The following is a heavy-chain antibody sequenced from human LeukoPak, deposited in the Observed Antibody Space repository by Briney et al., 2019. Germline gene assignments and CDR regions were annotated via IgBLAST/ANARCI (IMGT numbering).Heavy chain of an antibody. J-gene: IGHJ4*02. Sequence: PSETLSLTCTVSGGSFSSYYWSWIRQPAGKGLEWIGRIYTSGSTNYNPSLKSRVTMSVDTSKNQFSLKLSSVTAADTAVYYCARDGCYYDSSGYYEKMYYFDYWGQGTLVTVSS. CDR2: IYTSGST. CDR3: ARDGCYYDSSGYYEKMYYFDY. V-gene: IGHV4-4*07. CDR1: GGSFSSYY. D-gene: IGHD3-22*01.